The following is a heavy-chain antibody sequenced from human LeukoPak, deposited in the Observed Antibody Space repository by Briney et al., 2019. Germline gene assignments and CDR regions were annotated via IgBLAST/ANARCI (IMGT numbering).Heavy chain of an antibody. V-gene: IGHV6-1*01. Sequence: SQTLSLTCAISGDDVSTNNATWHWLRQSPSRGLEWQGRTYYRNQWYNDYAVSAKSRITIPPDTSTNQFALHLKSVTPDDTAVYYCVRLVGDSWLDYWGQGTLVTVSS. CDR1: GDDVSTNNAT. D-gene: IGHD1-26*01. J-gene: IGHJ4*02. CDR2: TYYRNQWYN. CDR3: VRLVGDSWLDY.